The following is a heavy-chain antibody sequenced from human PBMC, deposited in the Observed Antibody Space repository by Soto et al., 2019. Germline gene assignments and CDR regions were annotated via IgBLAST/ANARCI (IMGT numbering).Heavy chain of an antibody. CDR2: ISGSGGST. J-gene: IGHJ6*02. CDR3: AKVKGAGPGNYYYYGMDV. V-gene: IGHV3-23*01. D-gene: IGHD1-26*01. CDR1: GFTFSSYA. Sequence: GGSLRLSCAASGFTFSSYAMSWVRQAPGKGLEWVSAISGSGGSTYYADSVKGRFTISRDNSKNTLYLQMNSLRAEDTAVYYCAKVKGAGPGNYYYYGMDVWGQGTTVTVSS.